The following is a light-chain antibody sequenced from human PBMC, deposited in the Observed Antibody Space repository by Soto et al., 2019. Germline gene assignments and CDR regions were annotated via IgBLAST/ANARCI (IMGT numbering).Light chain of an antibody. V-gene: IGLV1-40*01. J-gene: IGLJ2*01. CDR1: SSNIGAGYD. CDR2: GNR. Sequence: QSVLTQPPSVSGAPGQRVTIPCTGSSSNIGAGYDVHWYQQLPGTAPKLVIYGNRNRPSGVPDRFSGSKSGTSASLAITGLQAEDEADYYCQSYDSSLSGSKVVFGGGTKLTVL. CDR3: QSYDSSLSGSKVV.